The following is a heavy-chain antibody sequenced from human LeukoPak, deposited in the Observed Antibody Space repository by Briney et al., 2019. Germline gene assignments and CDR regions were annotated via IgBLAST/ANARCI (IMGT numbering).Heavy chain of an antibody. D-gene: IGHD3-10*01. CDR1: GFTFSDYY. CDR3: ARGLQSGTQRGYFDY. J-gene: IGHJ4*02. CDR2: ISSSGSTI. Sequence: GGSLRLSCAASGFTFSDYYMSWIRQAPGKGLEWVSYISSSGSTIYYADSVKGRFTISRDNSKNTLYLQMNSLRAEDTAVYYCARGLQSGTQRGYFDYWGQGTLVTVSS. V-gene: IGHV3-11*04.